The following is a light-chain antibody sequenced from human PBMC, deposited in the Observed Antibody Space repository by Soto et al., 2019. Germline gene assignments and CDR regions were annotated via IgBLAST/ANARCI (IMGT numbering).Light chain of an antibody. V-gene: IGKV3-20*01. CDR2: GAS. J-gene: IGKJ1*01. CDR1: QSFSSNY. CDR3: QQYGSSPPWT. Sequence: EIVLTQSPGTLSLSPGERATLSCRASQSFSSNYLAWYQQKPGQAPRLLIYGASSRATGIPDRFSGSGSGTDFTLPISRLEPEDFAVYYGQQYGSSPPWTFGQGTKVEIK.